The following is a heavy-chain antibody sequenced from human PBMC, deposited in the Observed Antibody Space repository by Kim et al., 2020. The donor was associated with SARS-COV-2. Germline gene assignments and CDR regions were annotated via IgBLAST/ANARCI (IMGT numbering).Heavy chain of an antibody. D-gene: IGHD3-22*01. V-gene: IGHV4-34*01. J-gene: IGHJ4*02. Sequence: SLKSRVTISVDTSKNQFSLKLSSVTAADTAVYYCARGGGGYYSGVGYFDYWGQGTLVTVSS. CDR3: ARGGGGYYSGVGYFDY.